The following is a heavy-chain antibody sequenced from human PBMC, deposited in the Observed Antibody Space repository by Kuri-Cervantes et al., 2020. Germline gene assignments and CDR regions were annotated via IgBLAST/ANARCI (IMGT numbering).Heavy chain of an antibody. V-gene: IGHV1-2*02. J-gene: IGHJ6*02. CDR3: ARSQDVDTTYYYYYGMDV. CDR2: INPNSGGT. Sequence: ASVKVSCKASGYTFTGYYMHWVRQAPGQGLEWMGWINPNSGGTNYAQKFQGRVTMTRDTSISTAYMELSSLRSDDTAVYYCARSQDVDTTYYYYYGMDVWGQGTTVTVSS. D-gene: IGHD5-18*01. CDR1: GYTFTGYY.